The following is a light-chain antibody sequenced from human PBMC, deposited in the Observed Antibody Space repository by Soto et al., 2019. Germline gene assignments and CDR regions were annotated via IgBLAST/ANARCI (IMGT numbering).Light chain of an antibody. CDR3: SSYTRSSTPV. CDR1: SSDVGAYDY. V-gene: IGLV2-14*03. J-gene: IGLJ1*01. Sequence: QSVLTQPASVSGSPGQSITISCTGTSSDVGAYDYVSWYQQHPDKAPKLMIYEVSNRPSGVSNRFSGSKSVNTATLTISGLQADDEADYYCSSYTRSSTPVFGTGTKVTVL. CDR2: EVS.